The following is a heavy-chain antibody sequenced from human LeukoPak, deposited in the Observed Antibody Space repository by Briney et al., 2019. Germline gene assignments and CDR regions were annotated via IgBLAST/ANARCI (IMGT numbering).Heavy chain of an antibody. J-gene: IGHJ4*02. CDR1: GFTFSSYA. D-gene: IGHD1-26*01. Sequence: GGSLRLSCAASGFTFSSYAMHWVRQAPGKGLEWVAVISYDGSNKYYADSVKGRFTISRDNSKNTLYLQMNSLRAEDTAVCYCARFTVGATSGQPDYWGQGTLVTVSS. CDR3: ARFTVGATSGQPDY. V-gene: IGHV3-30-3*01. CDR2: ISYDGSNK.